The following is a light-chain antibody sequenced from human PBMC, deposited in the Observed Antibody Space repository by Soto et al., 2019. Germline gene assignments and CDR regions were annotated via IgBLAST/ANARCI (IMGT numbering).Light chain of an antibody. CDR2: EAS. CDR3: QQYTDYNPT. J-gene: IGKJ1*01. V-gene: IGKV1-5*03. Sequence: DIQMTQSPSTLSASIGDRVTITCRASQSVNTWLAWYQQKRGKAPKLLIYEASSLESGVPSRFSGSGFGTEFTLTISSLQPDDFATYYCQQYTDYNPTFGQGTNV. CDR1: QSVNTW.